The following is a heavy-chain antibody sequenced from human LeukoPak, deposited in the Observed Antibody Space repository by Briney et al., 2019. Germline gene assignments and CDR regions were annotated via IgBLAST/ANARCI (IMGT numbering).Heavy chain of an antibody. D-gene: IGHD3-10*01. V-gene: IGHV4-34*01. CDR1: GGSISNYY. CDR2: INHSGST. CDR3: ARRFGIYYGSGSYLRFDP. Sequence: SETLSLTCTVSGGSISNYYWSWIRQPPGKGLEWIGEINHSGSTNYNPSLKSRVTISVDTSKNQFSLKLSSVTAADTAVYYCARRFGIYYGSGSYLRFDPWGQGTLVTVSS. J-gene: IGHJ5*02.